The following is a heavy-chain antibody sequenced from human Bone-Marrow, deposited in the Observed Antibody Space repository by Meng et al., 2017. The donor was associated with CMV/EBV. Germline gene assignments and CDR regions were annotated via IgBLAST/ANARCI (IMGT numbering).Heavy chain of an antibody. D-gene: IGHD6-19*01. Sequence: GESLKISCAASGFTFSSYSMNWVRQAPGKGLEWVSSISSSSSYIYYADSVKGRFTISRDNAKNSLYLQMNSLRAEDTAVYYCARDGDKQWLVRWGYYVDYWGQGTLDTVPS. CDR3: ARDGDKQWLVRWGYYVDY. CDR1: GFTFSSYS. CDR2: ISSSSSYI. J-gene: IGHJ4*02. V-gene: IGHV3-21*01.